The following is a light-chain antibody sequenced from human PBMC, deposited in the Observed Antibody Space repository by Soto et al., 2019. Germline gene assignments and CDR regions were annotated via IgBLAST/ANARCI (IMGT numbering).Light chain of an antibody. CDR1: QGISNY. CDR3: QQRPSYPIT. J-gene: IGKJ5*01. Sequence: DIQLTQSPSFLSASVGDRVTITCRASQGISNYLAWYHQKPGKAPKLLIHTASTLQSGVPSRFSGSGSWKEFTLTISSLQPEDFATYYCQQRPSYPITFGQGTRLETK. V-gene: IGKV1-9*01. CDR2: TAS.